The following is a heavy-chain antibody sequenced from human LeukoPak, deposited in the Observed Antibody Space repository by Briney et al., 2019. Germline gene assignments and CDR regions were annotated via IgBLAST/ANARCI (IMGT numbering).Heavy chain of an antibody. CDR1: GGSFSGYY. V-gene: IGHV4-34*01. J-gene: IGHJ3*02. CDR3: ARGMKWAYYYDSSGRRDDAFDI. D-gene: IGHD3-22*01. CDR2: INHSGST. Sequence: SETLSLTCAVYGGSFSGYYWSWIRQPPGKGLEWIGEINHSGSTNYNPSLKSRVTISVDTSKNQFSLKLSSVTAADTAVYYCARGMKWAYYYDSSGRRDDAFDIWGQGTMVTVSS.